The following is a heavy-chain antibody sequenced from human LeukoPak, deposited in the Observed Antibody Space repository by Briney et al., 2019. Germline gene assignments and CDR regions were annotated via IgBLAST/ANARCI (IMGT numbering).Heavy chain of an antibody. CDR1: GGTFSSYA. Sequence: ASVKVSCKASGGTFSSYAISWVRQAPGQGLEWMGRIIPIFGTANYAQKFQGRVTITTDESTSTAYMELSSLRSEDTAVYYCAREVGDSSGYYYHYFDYWGQGTLVTVSS. CDR2: IIPIFGTA. J-gene: IGHJ4*02. CDR3: AREVGDSSGYYYHYFDY. V-gene: IGHV1-69*05. D-gene: IGHD3-22*01.